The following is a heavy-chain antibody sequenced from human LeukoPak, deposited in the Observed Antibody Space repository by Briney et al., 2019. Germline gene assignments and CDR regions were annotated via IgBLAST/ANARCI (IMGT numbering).Heavy chain of an antibody. CDR2: ISSSSSTI. CDR1: GFIFSDYS. V-gene: IGHV3-48*04. J-gene: IGHJ4*02. Sequence: PGGSLRLSCAASGFIFSDYSMNWVRQAPGKGLEWISYISSSSSTIYYADFAKGRFTISRDNAKNSLYLQMNSLRAEDTAVYYCARDPRGDTAGYYWGQGTLVTVSS. D-gene: IGHD5-18*01. CDR3: ARDPRGDTAGYY.